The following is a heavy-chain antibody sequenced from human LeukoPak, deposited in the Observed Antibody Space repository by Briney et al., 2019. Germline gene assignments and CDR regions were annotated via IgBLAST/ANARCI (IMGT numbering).Heavy chain of an antibody. V-gene: IGHV3-53*01. J-gene: IGHJ6*02. Sequence: GGSLRLSCAASGFTVSSNYMSWVRQAPGKGLEWVSVIYSGGSTYYADSVKGRFTISRDNSKNTLYLQMNSLRAEDTAVYYCARDLSNDFWSDYGMDVWGQGTTVTVSS. CDR2: IYSGGST. CDR1: GFTVSSNY. D-gene: IGHD3-3*01. CDR3: ARDLSNDFWSDYGMDV.